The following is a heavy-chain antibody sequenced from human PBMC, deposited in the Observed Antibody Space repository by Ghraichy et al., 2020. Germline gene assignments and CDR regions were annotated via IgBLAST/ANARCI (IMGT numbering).Heavy chain of an antibody. CDR3: ARWRGGTGWYRGDY. CDR2: ISRSSDSR. J-gene: IGHJ4*02. D-gene: IGHD6-19*01. Sequence: GGSLRLSCAASGFIFNYYSMNWVRQAPGKGLEWVSYISRSSDSRHYADSVRGRFTISRDNAKNTLYLQMNSLRAEDTAVYYCARWRGGTGWYRGDYWGQGTLVTVSS. V-gene: IGHV3-21*01. CDR1: GFIFNYYS.